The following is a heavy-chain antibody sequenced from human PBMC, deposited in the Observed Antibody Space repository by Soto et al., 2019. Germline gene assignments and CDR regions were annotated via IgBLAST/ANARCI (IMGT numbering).Heavy chain of an antibody. D-gene: IGHD6-19*01. V-gene: IGHV4-31*03. CDR3: VRDRALDSSGHWFDS. J-gene: IGHJ5*01. Sequence: SETLSLTCTVSGRSVSSGGYYWTWIRQHPGKGLEWIGYIYHIGSPSYNPSLKSRLSMSLDTSKNQFSLNLTSVTAADTAIYYCVRDRALDSSGHWFDSWGQGTLVTVS. CDR1: GRSVSSGGYY. CDR2: IYHIGSP.